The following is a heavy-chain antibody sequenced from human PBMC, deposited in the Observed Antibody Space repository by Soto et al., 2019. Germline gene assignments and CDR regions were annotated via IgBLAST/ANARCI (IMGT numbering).Heavy chain of an antibody. Sequence: PGGSLRLSCAASGFTFDDYGMNWVRQAPGKGLEWVSGINWNGGSTGYADSVKGRFTISRDNSKNTLDLQMNSLRVEDTAVFYCAQDTYYHDTSGYYTFDYWGQGALVTVSS. CDR2: INWNGGST. D-gene: IGHD3-22*01. CDR3: AQDTYYHDTSGYYTFDY. V-gene: IGHV3-20*04. CDR1: GFTFDDYG. J-gene: IGHJ4*02.